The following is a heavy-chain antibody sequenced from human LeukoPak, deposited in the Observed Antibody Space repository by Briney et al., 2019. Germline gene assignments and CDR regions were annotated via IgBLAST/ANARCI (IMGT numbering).Heavy chain of an antibody. J-gene: IGHJ6*02. Sequence: PSETLSLTCTVSGGSISSYYWNWIRQPPGKGLEWIGYIYYSGSTNYNPSLKSRVTISLDTSKNQFSLKLSSVTAADTAVYYCTRSLGVVIHGGMDVWGQGTTVTVS. CDR2: IYYSGST. D-gene: IGHD3-3*01. V-gene: IGHV4-59*01. CDR3: TRSLGVVIHGGMDV. CDR1: GGSISSYY.